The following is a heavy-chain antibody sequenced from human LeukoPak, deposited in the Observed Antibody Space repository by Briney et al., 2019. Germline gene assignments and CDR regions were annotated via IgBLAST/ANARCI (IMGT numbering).Heavy chain of an antibody. J-gene: IGHJ6*02. CDR1: GYTFTGYY. Sequence: GASVKVSCKASGYTFTGYYMHWVRQAPGQEVEWMGWINPNSGGTNYSQKFQGRVTMTRDTSISTAYMELSRLRSDDTAVYYCARDRIVVVPAAMRGYYYYGMDVWGQGTTVTVSS. D-gene: IGHD2-2*01. CDR3: ARDRIVVVPAAMRGYYYYGMDV. CDR2: INPNSGGT. V-gene: IGHV1-2*02.